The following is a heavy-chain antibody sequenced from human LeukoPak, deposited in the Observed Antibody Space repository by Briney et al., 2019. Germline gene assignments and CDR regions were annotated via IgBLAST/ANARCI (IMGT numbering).Heavy chain of an antibody. V-gene: IGHV3-74*01. D-gene: IGHD5-12*01. J-gene: IGHJ5*02. CDR1: GFTFSSYW. CDR2: INSDGYST. Sequence: GGSLRLSCVASGFTFSSYWMHWVRQAPGKGLVWVSRINSDGYSTIYADSVKGRFTISRDNARNTVYLQMNSLRAEDTAVYYCARDRRGYSGYDPGWFDPWGQGTLVTVSS. CDR3: ARDRRGYSGYDPGWFDP.